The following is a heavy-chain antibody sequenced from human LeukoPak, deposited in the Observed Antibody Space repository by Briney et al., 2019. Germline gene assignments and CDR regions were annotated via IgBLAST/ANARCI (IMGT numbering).Heavy chain of an antibody. CDR1: GGAINSGHF. V-gene: IGHV4-31*03. J-gene: IGHJ4*02. CDR3: ARGNDHFDY. CDR2: ISYTGIA. D-gene: IGHD3-16*01. Sequence: SQTLSLTCTVPGGAINSGHFWNWLRQPPGKGLEYIGYISYTGIAYHNPSLRSRVNMSMDTSKKQFSLKLASVTAADTATYYCARGNDHFDYWGQGSLVTVSS.